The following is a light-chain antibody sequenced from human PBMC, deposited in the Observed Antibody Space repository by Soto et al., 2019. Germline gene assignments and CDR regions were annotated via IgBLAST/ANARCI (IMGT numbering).Light chain of an antibody. CDR3: AAWDDSPNGPV. CDR1: SSNIGSNT. Sequence: QSVLIQPPSASGTPGQRVTISCSGISSNIGSNTVNWYQQLPGTAPKLLIYNNSQRPSGVPDRFSGSKSGTSASLAISGLQSEDEADYNCAAWDDSPNGPVFGGGTKLTVL. J-gene: IGLJ2*01. V-gene: IGLV1-44*01. CDR2: NNS.